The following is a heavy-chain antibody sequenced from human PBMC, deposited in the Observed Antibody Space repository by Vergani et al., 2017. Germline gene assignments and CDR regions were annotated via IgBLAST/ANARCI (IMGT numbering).Heavy chain of an antibody. CDR2: IYHYGST. J-gene: IGHJ5*02. V-gene: IGHV4-38-2*01. Sequence: QVQLQESGPGLVKASETLSPTCAVSGYSINSGYYWGWIRQPPGKGLEWIGSIYHYGSTYYNPSLKSRVTISIDTSKNHFSLRLSSVTAADTAVYYCARKAAGLNWFDPWGQGTLVTVSS. CDR3: ARKAAGLNWFDP. CDR1: GYSINSGYY. D-gene: IGHD6-13*01.